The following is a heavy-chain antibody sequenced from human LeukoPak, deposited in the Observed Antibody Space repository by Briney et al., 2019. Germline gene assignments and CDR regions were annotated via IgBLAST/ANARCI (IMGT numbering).Heavy chain of an antibody. J-gene: IGHJ6*02. CDR1: GYTFTSYG. D-gene: IGHD6-19*01. Sequence: ASVKVSCKASGYTFTSYGISWVRQAPGQGLEWVGWISAYNGNTNYAQKLQGRVTMTTDTSTSTAYMELRSPRSDDTAVYYCARRYEGSGWYYGMDVWGQGTTVTVSS. V-gene: IGHV1-18*01. CDR2: ISAYNGNT. CDR3: ARRYEGSGWYYGMDV.